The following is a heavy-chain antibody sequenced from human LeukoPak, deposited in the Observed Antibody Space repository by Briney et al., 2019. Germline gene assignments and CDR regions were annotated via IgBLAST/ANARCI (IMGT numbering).Heavy chain of an antibody. V-gene: IGHV1-18*04. CDR2: ISNHNGNT. CDR3: TRGVALVTVYYFDF. Sequence: ASVKVSCKTSGFTFSAYGIAWVRQAPGHGPEWMGWISNHNGNTKYAQKFQDRITVTTETSTGTASMELRSLKPDDTGIYYCTRGVALVTVYYFDFWGRGTQVTVAS. D-gene: IGHD4-23*01. CDR1: GFTFSAYG. J-gene: IGHJ4*02.